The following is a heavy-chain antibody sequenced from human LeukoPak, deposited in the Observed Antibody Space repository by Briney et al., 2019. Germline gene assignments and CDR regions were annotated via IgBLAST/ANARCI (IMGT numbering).Heavy chain of an antibody. J-gene: IGHJ4*02. Sequence: SVKVSCKASGGTFSSYAISWVRQAPGQGLEWMGGIIPIFGTANYAQKFQGRVTITADKSTSTACMELSSLRSEDTAVYYCATVGHSYDFWSGSFDYWGQGTLVTVSS. CDR2: IIPIFGTA. D-gene: IGHD3-3*01. CDR1: GGTFSSYA. CDR3: ATVGHSYDFWSGSFDY. V-gene: IGHV1-69*06.